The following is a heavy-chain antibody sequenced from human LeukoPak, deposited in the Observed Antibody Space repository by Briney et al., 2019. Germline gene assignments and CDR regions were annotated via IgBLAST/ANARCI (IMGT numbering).Heavy chain of an antibody. V-gene: IGHV3-30*02. CDR2: IRYDGSNK. D-gene: IGHD4-17*01. CDR3: AKEGTVTPIDY. CDR1: GFTFSSYG. Sequence: QSGGSLRLSCAASGFTFSSYGMHWVRQAPGKGLEWVAFIRYDGSNKYSADSVKGRLTISRDISKNTLYLHMNSLRVEDTAVYYCAKEGTVTPIDYWGQGTLVTVSS. J-gene: IGHJ4*02.